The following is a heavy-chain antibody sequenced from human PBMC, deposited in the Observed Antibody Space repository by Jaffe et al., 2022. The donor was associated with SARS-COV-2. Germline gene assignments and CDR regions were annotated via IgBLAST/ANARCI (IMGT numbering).Heavy chain of an antibody. CDR3: ARVLSGGHFNWFDP. V-gene: IGHV3-66*02. Sequence: EVQLVESGGGRVQPGGSLRLSCVVSGFTVSSNYLSWVRQAPGKGLECVSVIYSGGSTYYGDAVKGRFTISRDNSKNTLYLQMNSLRPEDTAVYYCARVLSGGHFNWFDPWGQGTLVTVSS. D-gene: IGHD2-21*02. J-gene: IGHJ5*02. CDR1: GFTVSSNY. CDR2: IYSGGST.